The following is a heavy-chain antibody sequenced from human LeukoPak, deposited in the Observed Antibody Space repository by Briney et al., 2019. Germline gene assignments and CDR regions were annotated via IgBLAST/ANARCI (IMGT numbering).Heavy chain of an antibody. Sequence: GASVKVSCKASGYTFTSYGISWVRQAPGQGLEWMGGIIPIFGTANYAQKFQGRVTITADESTSTAYMELSSLRSEDTAVYYCASNAAWHTGGVLDYWGQGTLVTVSS. CDR1: GYTFTSYG. V-gene: IGHV1-69*13. J-gene: IGHJ4*02. CDR3: ASNAAWHTGGVLDY. CDR2: IIPIFGTA. D-gene: IGHD3-16*01.